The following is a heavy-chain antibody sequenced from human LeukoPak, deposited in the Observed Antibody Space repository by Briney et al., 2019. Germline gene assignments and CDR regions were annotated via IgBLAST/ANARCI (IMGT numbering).Heavy chain of an antibody. Sequence: PSETLSLTCTVSGGSITTTTYYWGWIRQPPGKGLEWIGSIYYSGNTYYNPSLKSRVTISLDTSKNQFSLKVSPVTAADTAIYYCAKDFSSASYTYYYYYMDVWGKGTTVTVSS. D-gene: IGHD6-25*01. V-gene: IGHV4-39*07. CDR2: IYYSGNT. J-gene: IGHJ6*03. CDR1: GGSITTTTYY. CDR3: AKDFSSASYTYYYYYMDV.